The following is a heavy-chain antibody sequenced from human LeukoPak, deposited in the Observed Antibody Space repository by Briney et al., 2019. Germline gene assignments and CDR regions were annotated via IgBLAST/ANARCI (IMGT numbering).Heavy chain of an antibody. CDR1: GFTFSDYY. V-gene: IGHV3-11*01. CDR2: ISSSGSTI. Sequence: GGSLRLSCAASGFTFSDYYMSWIRQAPGKGLEWVSYISSSGSTIYYADSVKGRFTISRDNAKNSLYLQMNSLRAEDTAVYYCARVLRMNYYDSSGYYASWHWGQGTLVPVSS. D-gene: IGHD3-22*01. J-gene: IGHJ1*01. CDR3: ARVLRMNYYDSSGYYASWH.